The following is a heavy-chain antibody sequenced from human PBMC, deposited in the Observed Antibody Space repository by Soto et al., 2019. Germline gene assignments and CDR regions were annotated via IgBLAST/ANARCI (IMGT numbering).Heavy chain of an antibody. D-gene: IGHD5-18*01. V-gene: IGHV1-18*04. CDR3: ARDPGYSYGWSHYYYYGMDV. CDR2: ISAYNGNT. Sequence: ASVKVSCKASGYTFTSYGISWVRQAPGQGLEWMGWISAYNGNTNYAQKLQGRVTMTTDTSTSTAYMELRSLRFDDTAVYYCARDPGYSYGWSHYYYYGMDVWGQGTTVTVSS. J-gene: IGHJ6*02. CDR1: GYTFTSYG.